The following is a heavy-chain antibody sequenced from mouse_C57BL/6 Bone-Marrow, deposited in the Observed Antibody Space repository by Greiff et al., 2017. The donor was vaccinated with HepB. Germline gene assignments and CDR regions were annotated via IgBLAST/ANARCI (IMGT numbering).Heavy chain of an antibody. CDR3: ARSGITTVVAPLDY. J-gene: IGHJ2*01. CDR2: IYPGDGDT. CDR1: GYAFSSSW. Sequence: QVQLQQSGPELVKPGASVKLSCKASGYAFSSSWMNWVKQRPGKGLEWIGRIYPGDGDTNYNGKFKGKATLTADKSSSTAYMQLSSLTSEDSAVYFCARSGITTVVAPLDYWGQGTTLTVSS. D-gene: IGHD1-1*01. V-gene: IGHV1-82*01.